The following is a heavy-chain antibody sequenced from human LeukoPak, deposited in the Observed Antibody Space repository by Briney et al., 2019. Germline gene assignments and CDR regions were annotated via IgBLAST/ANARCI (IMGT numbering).Heavy chain of an antibody. Sequence: ASVKVSCKASGGTFSSYAISWVRQAPGQGLEWMGGIIPIFGTANYAQKFQGRVTITADESTSTAYMELSSLRSEDTAVYYCAKPYGSAYYYFDNWGQGTLVTVSS. V-gene: IGHV1-69*01. D-gene: IGHD6-19*01. CDR1: GGTFSSYA. CDR3: AKPYGSAYYYFDN. J-gene: IGHJ4*02. CDR2: IIPIFGTA.